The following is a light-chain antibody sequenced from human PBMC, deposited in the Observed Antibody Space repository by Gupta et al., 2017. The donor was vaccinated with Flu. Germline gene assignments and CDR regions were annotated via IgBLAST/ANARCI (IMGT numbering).Light chain of an antibody. CDR1: SSDVGGYNY. J-gene: IGLJ2*01. CDR3: NSYTSSRTPV. V-gene: IGLV2-14*04. Sequence: TSSDVGGYNYVSWYQQHPGKAPKLMIYDVSNRPSGVSNRFSGSKSGNTASLTISGLQAEDEADYYCNSYTSSRTPVFGGGTKLTVL. CDR2: DVS.